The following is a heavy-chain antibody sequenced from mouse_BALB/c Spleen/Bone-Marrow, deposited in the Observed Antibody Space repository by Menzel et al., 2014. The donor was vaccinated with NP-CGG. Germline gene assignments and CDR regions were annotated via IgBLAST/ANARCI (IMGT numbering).Heavy chain of an antibody. D-gene: IGHD1-1*01. Sequence: VNLVESGAELVRPGTSVKVSCKASGYAFTNYFIEWVKQRPGQGLEWIGVINPGSGGTNYNEKFKGKATLTADKSSSTAYMQLSSLTSDDSAVYFCVRELVRGMDYWGQGTSVTVAS. CDR2: INPGSGGT. V-gene: IGHV1-54*01. J-gene: IGHJ4*01. CDR1: GYAFTNYF. CDR3: VRELVRGMDY.